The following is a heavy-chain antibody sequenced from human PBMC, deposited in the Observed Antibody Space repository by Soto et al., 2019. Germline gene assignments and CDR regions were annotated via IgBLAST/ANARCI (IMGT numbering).Heavy chain of an antibody. CDR1: GDSVSSNSAA. J-gene: IGHJ6*02. V-gene: IGHV6-1*01. CDR2: TYYRSKWYN. CDR3: ARDRGRFLEWLPHYYGMDV. Sequence: PSQTLSLTCAISGDSVSSNSAAWNWIRQSPSGGLEWLGRTYYRSKWYNDYAVSVKSRITINPDTSKNQFSLQLNSVTPEDTAVYYCARDRGRFLEWLPHYYGMDVWGQGTTVTVSS. D-gene: IGHD3-3*01.